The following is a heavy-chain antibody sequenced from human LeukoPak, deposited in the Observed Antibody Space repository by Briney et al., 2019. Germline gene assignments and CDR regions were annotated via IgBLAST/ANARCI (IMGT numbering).Heavy chain of an antibody. CDR1: GDTFNNYI. V-gene: IGHV1-69*05. CDR2: VMPLFNTP. D-gene: IGHD1-14*01. CDR3: ARVDRHHFYMDV. Sequence: SVKVSCKASGDTFNNYIITWVRQAPGQGLEWMGGVMPLFNTPNYAQKFQGRITIITDASTHTSYMELRSLRSEDTAVYSCARVDRHHFYMDVWGKGTTVTVSS. J-gene: IGHJ6*03.